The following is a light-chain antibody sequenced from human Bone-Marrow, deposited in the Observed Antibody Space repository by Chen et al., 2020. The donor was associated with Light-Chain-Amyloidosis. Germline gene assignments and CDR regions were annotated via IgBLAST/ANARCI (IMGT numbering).Light chain of an antibody. CDR1: DLPTKY. CDR3: QSADSSGTYEVI. CDR2: RDT. V-gene: IGLV3-25*03. J-gene: IGLJ2*01. Sequence: SYELTQPPSVSVSPGQTARITCSGDDLPTKYAYWYQQKPGQAPVLVIHRDTERPSGISERFSASSSGTTATLTISVVQAEDEADYHCQSADSSGTYEVIFGGGTKLTFL.